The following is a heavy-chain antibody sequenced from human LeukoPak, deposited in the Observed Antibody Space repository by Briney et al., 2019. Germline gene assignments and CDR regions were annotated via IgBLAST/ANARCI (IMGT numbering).Heavy chain of an antibody. CDR2: ISGSGGST. V-gene: IGHV3-23*01. Sequence: GGSLRLSCAASGFTFSSYAMSWVRQAPGKGLEWVSAISGSGGSTYYADSVKGRFTISRDNSKNTLYLQMNSLRAEDTAVYYCAKDPRRLWFGELNFDYWGQGTLVTVSS. CDR3: AKDPRRLWFGELNFDY. J-gene: IGHJ4*02. D-gene: IGHD3-10*01. CDR1: GFTFSSYA.